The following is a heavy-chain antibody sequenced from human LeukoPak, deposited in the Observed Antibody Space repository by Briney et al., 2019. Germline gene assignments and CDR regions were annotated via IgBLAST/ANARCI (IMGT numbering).Heavy chain of an antibody. V-gene: IGHV3-33*06. CDR1: GFSFSSYG. CDR2: IWHDESAE. D-gene: IGHD6-19*01. CDR3: AKDHRGGWSGYFDS. J-gene: IGHJ4*02. Sequence: GGSLRLSCAASGFSFSSYGMYWVRQAPGKGLEWVAVIWHDESAEFYGDSAKGRFSISRDNSKNTLYLQMDRLRVEDTARYYCAKDHRGGWSGYFDSWGQGALVTVSS.